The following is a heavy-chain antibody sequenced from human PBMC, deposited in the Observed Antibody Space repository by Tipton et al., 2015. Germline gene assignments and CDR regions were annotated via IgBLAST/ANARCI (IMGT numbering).Heavy chain of an antibody. V-gene: IGHV4-61*01. J-gene: IGHJ6*02. CDR3: ARDLEHGMDV. CDR2: ISYTGNT. CDR1: GGSVSTSNYY. D-gene: IGHD5-24*01. Sequence: TLSLTCTVSGGSVSTSNYYWSWIRQPPGKGLEWIGYISYTGNTHCNTSLKSRVTISLDTSKNQFSLTVNSVTAADTAVYYCARDLEHGMDVWGQGTTVTVSS.